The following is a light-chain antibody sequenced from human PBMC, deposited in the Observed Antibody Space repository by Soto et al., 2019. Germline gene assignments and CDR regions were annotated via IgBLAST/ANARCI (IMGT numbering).Light chain of an antibody. CDR2: DAS. J-gene: IGKJ4*01. CDR3: QQRSNWPQIT. CDR1: QSVSKY. V-gene: IGKV3-11*01. Sequence: EIVLTQSPATLSLSPGERATISCRASQSVSKYLAWYQQKPGQAPRLLIHDASNRATGIPARFSGSGSGTDFTLTIRSLEPEDFGVYYCQQRSNWPQITFGGGTKVEIK.